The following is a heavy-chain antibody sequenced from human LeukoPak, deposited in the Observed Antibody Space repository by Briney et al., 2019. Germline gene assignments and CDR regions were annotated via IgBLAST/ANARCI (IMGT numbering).Heavy chain of an antibody. D-gene: IGHD3-16*01. CDR2: INHNGNVN. J-gene: IGHJ6*02. Sequence: PGGSLRLSCADSGITFSSYWMSWVRQAPGKGLEWVASINHNGNVNYYVDSVKGRFTISRDNAKNSLYLQMSNLRAEDTAVYFCARGGGLDVWGQGATVTVSS. CDR1: GITFSSYW. CDR3: ARGGGLDV. V-gene: IGHV3-7*03.